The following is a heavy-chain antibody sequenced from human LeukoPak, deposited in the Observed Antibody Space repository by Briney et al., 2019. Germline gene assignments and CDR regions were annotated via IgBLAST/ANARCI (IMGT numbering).Heavy chain of an antibody. CDR1: GYTFTSYD. V-gene: IGHV1-8*03. Sequence: ASVKVSCKASGYTFTSYDINWVRQATGQGLEWMGWMNPNSGNTGYAQKFQGRVTITRNTSISTAYMELSSLRSEDTAVYYCARVGEVVVAATRDYYYYYYMDVWGKGTTVTVSS. CDR3: ARVGEVVVAATRDYYYYYYMDV. J-gene: IGHJ6*03. D-gene: IGHD2-15*01. CDR2: MNPNSGNT.